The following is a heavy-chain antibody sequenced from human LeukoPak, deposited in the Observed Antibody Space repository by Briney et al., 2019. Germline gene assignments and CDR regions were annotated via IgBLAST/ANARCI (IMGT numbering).Heavy chain of an antibody. J-gene: IGHJ4*02. CDR1: GFTFSSYA. D-gene: IGHD5-24*01. CDR3: AKDNIEMATISDY. Sequence: GGSLRLSCAASGFTFSSYAMSGVRRAPGKGLEWVSAISGSGGSTYYADSVKGRFTISRENSKNTPYLQMNSLRAEDTAVYYCAKDNIEMATISDYWGQGTLVTVSS. V-gene: IGHV3-23*01. CDR2: ISGSGGST.